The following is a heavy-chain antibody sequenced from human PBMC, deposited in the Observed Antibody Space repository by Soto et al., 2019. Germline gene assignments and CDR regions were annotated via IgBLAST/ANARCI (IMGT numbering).Heavy chain of an antibody. V-gene: IGHV3-15*07. CDR2: IKSKTDGGTT. Sequence: GGSLRLSCAASGFTFSNAWMNWVRQAPGKGLEWVGRIKSKTDGGTTDYAAPVKGRFTISRDDSKNTLYLQMNSLKTEDTAVYYCTTRHDSSGYYFPDAFDIWGQGTMVTVSS. CDR1: GFTFSNAW. D-gene: IGHD3-22*01. CDR3: TTRHDSSGYYFPDAFDI. J-gene: IGHJ3*02.